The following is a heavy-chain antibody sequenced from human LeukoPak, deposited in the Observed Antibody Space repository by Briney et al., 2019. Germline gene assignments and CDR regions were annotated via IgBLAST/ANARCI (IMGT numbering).Heavy chain of an antibody. CDR2: RNGDGSST. D-gene: IGHD3-22*01. Sequence: AGTLRLSCAASGFTFSSYWYHWVRKPPRPGQVRVSRRNGDGSSTRYVDSVKGRFTISRDKAKNTLYLQMNSLRAEDTAVYYCARDHYYDSSQFDYWGQGTLVTVSS. J-gene: IGHJ4*02. CDR1: GFTFSSYW. V-gene: IGHV3-74*01. CDR3: ARDHYYDSSQFDY.